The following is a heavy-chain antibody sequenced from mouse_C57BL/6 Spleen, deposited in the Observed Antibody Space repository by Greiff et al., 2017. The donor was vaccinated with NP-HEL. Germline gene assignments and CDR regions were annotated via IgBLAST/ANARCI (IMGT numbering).Heavy chain of an antibody. V-gene: IGHV1-63*01. CDR3: ARRGGSSSLYFDY. J-gene: IGHJ2*01. D-gene: IGHD1-1*01. CDR2: IYPGGGYT. Sequence: VQLQQSGAELVRPGTSVKMSCKASGYTFTNYWIGWAKQRPGHGLEWIGDIYPGGGYTNYNEKFKGKATLTADKSSSTAYMQFSSLTSEDSAIYYCARRGGSSSLYFDYWGQGTTLTVSS. CDR1: GYTFTNYW.